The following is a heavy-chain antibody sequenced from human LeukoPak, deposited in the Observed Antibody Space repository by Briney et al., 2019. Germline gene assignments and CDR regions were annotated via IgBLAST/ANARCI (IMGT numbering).Heavy chain of an antibody. D-gene: IGHD3-10*01. Sequence: LXXTCTVXXXXXXXXXWSXXXXPXGXXLEWIGYIYYSGSTNYNPSLDSRVTISVDTSKNQFSLKLSSVTAADTAVYYCARGGSYYFDYWGQGTLVTVSS. J-gene: IGHJ4*02. V-gene: IGHV4-59*01. CDR2: IYYSGST. CDR1: XXXXXXXX. CDR3: ARGGSYYFDY.